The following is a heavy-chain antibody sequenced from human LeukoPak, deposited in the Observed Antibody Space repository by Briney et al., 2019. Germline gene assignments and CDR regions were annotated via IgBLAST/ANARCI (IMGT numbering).Heavy chain of an antibody. D-gene: IGHD2-2*01. V-gene: IGHV3-53*01. CDR1: GFTVSSNY. J-gene: IGHJ6*02. CDR2: IYSGGST. Sequence: GGSLRLSCAASGFTVSSNYMSWVRQAPGKGLEWVSVIYSGGSTYYADSVKGRFTISRDNSKNTLYLQMNSLRAEDTAVYYCARHIVVAPVAMDPHYYYYYGMDVWGQGTTVTVSS. CDR3: ARHIVVAPVAMDPHYYYYYGMDV.